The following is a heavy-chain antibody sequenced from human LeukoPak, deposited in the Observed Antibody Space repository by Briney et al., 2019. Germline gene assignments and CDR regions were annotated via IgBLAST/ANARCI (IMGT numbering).Heavy chain of an antibody. D-gene: IGHD2-21*01. Sequence: GGSLRLSCAASGFTFSTYSMNWVRQAPGKGLEWVSSISSNSDYTYYADSVKGRYTLSRDNAKNSLYIQMNRLTVEDTALYYCATDSCIRPETTNHCYLQYWGQGTLVTVSS. CDR3: ATDSCIRPETTNHCYLQY. J-gene: IGHJ4*02. CDR2: ISSNSDYT. CDR1: GFTFSTYS. V-gene: IGHV3-21*03.